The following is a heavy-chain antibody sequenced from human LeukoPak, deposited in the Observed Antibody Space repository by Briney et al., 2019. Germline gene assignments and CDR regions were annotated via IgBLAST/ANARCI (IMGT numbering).Heavy chain of an antibody. D-gene: IGHD1-26*01. Sequence: SVKVSCKASGGTFSSYAISWVRQAPGQGLEWMGGIIPIFGTANYAQKFQGRVTITADESTSTAYMELSSLRSEDTAVYYCARTLLARWYFDLWGRGTLVTVSS. V-gene: IGHV1-69*01. CDR3: ARTLLARWYFDL. CDR1: GGTFSSYA. CDR2: IIPIFGTA. J-gene: IGHJ2*01.